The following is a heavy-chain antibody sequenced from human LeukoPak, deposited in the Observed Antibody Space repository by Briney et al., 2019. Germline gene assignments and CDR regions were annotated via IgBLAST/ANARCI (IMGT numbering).Heavy chain of an antibody. J-gene: IGHJ3*02. Sequence: ASVKVPCKASGYTFTSYGISWVRPAPRQAREGMEWISAYNANTNYAQKLQDRVTMTTDTSTSTAYMELRSLRSDDTAVYYCVSFVSVVPAAIDDAFDIWGQETMVTVSS. CDR2: ISAYNANT. D-gene: IGHD2-2*02. CDR3: VSFVSVVPAAIDDAFDI. V-gene: IGHV1-18*01. CDR1: GYTFTSYG.